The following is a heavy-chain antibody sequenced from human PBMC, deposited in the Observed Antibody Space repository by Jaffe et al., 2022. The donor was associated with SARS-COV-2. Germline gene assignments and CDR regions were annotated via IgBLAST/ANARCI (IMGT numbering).Heavy chain of an antibody. CDR3: ARDYGDYGPKYYFDY. V-gene: IGHV1-46*01. D-gene: IGHD4-17*01. J-gene: IGHJ4*02. CDR1: GYTFSSYY. Sequence: QVQLVQSGAEVKKPGASVKVSCKASGYTFSSYYIHWVRQAPGQGLEWMGIINPSGGSTSYAQKFQGRVTMTRDTSTSTVYMELSSLRSEDTAVYYCARDYGDYGPKYYFDYWGQGTLVTVSS. CDR2: INPSGGST.